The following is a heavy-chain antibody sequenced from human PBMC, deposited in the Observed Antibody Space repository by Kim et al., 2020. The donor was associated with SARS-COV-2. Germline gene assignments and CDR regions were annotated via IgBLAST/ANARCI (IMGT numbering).Heavy chain of an antibody. J-gene: IGHJ1*01. CDR2: IHSDGSIT. V-gene: IGHV3-74*01. D-gene: IGHD3-22*01. Sequence: GGSLRLSCAASGFTFSNYFIHWIRQTPGAGLVWVSLIHSDGSITFYADSVKGRFTISRDNAKNTPYLQMNSLRPEDTAVYYCARAGDYDFSGYYGFFHHWGKGALVTVSS. CDR3: ARAGDYDFSGYYGFFHH. CDR1: GFTFSNYF.